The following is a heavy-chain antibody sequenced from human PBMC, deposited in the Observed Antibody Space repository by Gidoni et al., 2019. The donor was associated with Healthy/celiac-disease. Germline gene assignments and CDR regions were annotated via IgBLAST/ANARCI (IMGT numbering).Heavy chain of an antibody. CDR2: IIPIFGTA. J-gene: IGHJ3*01. CDR1: GGMFSTYA. D-gene: IGHD6-6*01. V-gene: IGHV1-69*01. CDR3: TRDAVAARPTDAFDV. Sequence: QVQLVQSGAEVKKPGSSVKVSCTASGGMFSTYAISWVRQAPGQGLEWMGGIIPIFGTANYAQKFQGRVTITADESTSTAYMELRSLRSEDTAVYYCTRDAVAARPTDAFDVWGQGTMVTVSS.